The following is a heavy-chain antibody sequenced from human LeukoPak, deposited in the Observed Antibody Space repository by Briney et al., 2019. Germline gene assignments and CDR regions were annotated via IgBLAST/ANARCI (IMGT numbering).Heavy chain of an antibody. CDR3: ARLVVTAKVNYFDY. V-gene: IGHV4-4*09. J-gene: IGHJ4*02. CDR1: GGSISSYY. CDR2: IYTSGST. D-gene: IGHD2-21*02. Sequence: SETLSLTCTVSGGSISSYYWSWIRQPPGQGLEWIGYIYTSGSTNYNPSLKSRVTISVDTSKNQFSLKLSSVTAADTAVYYCARLVVTAKVNYFDYWGQGTLVTVSS.